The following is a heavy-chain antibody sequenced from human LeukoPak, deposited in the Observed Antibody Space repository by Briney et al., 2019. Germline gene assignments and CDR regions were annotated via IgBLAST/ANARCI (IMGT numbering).Heavy chain of an antibody. CDR1: GFTFSSYA. CDR3: AKDRIGKYDYGDYSFNY. J-gene: IGHJ4*02. Sequence: GGSLRLSCAASGFTFSSYAMSWVRQAPGKGLEWVSAISGSGGSTYYADSVKGRFTISRDNSKNTLYLQMNSLRAEHTAVYYCAKDRIGKYDYGDYSFNYWGQGTLVTVSS. V-gene: IGHV3-23*01. CDR2: ISGSGGST. D-gene: IGHD4-17*01.